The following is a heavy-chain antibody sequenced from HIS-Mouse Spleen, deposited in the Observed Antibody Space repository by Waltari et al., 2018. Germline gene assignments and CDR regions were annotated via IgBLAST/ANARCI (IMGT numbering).Heavy chain of an antibody. CDR2: TDYRSKWYN. Sequence: QVQLQQSGPGLVKPSQTLSLTCAISGDSVSSNSAAWNWIRQSPSRGLEWLGRTDYRSKWYNDYAVSVKSRITIKPDTSKNQFSLQLNSVTPEDTAVYYCARLGWELLSGAFDIWGQGTMVTVSS. V-gene: IGHV6-1*01. CDR3: ARLGWELLSGAFDI. CDR1: GDSVSSNSAA. D-gene: IGHD1-26*01. J-gene: IGHJ3*02.